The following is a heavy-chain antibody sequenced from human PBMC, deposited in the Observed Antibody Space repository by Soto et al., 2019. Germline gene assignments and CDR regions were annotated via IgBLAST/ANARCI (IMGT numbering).Heavy chain of an antibody. V-gene: IGHV1-3*01. D-gene: IGHD7-27*01. CDR1: GYTFTSYA. J-gene: IGHJ3*02. CDR2: INAGNGNT. CDR3: ARDLGDDAFDI. Sequence: ASVTVSCKASGYTFTSYAMHWARQAPGQRLEWMGWINAGNGNTKYSQKFQGRVTITRDTSASTAYMELSSLRSEDTAVYYCARDLGDDAFDIWGQGTMVTVSS.